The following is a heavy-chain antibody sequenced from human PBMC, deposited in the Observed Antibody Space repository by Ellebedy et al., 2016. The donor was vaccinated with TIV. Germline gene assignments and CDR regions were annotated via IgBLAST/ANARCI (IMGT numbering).Heavy chain of an antibody. CDR1: GGSISSGDYY. J-gene: IGHJ4*02. Sequence: MPSETLSLTCTVSGGSISSGDYYWSWLRKPPGKGLEWIGYFYYSGSTSYNPSLQSRVTISTDTSKKQFSIKVNSVTPADTAVYFCATGLAVAGRFEYWGQGTLVAVSS. D-gene: IGHD6-19*01. CDR3: ATGLAVAGRFEY. V-gene: IGHV4-30-4*01. CDR2: FYYSGST.